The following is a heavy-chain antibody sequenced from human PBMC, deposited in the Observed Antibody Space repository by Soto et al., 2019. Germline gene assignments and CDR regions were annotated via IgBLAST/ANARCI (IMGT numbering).Heavy chain of an antibody. V-gene: IGHV3-23*01. CDR2: IIGSGGTT. Sequence: GGSLRLSCAASGFTFSNHAMNWVRQAPGKGLEWVSSIIGSGGTTYYADSVKGRFTISRDNSKNTLYLQMNSLRAEDTAVYYCAKSFMGFSYGKIDYWGQGTLVTVSS. J-gene: IGHJ4*02. CDR1: GFTFSNHA. D-gene: IGHD5-18*01. CDR3: AKSFMGFSYGKIDY.